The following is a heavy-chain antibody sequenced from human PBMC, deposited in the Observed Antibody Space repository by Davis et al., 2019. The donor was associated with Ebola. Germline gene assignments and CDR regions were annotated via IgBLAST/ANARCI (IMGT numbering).Heavy chain of an antibody. CDR3: ARRRSYFDY. V-gene: IGHV4-59*01. CDR2: IYYSGST. J-gene: IGHJ4*02. Sequence: MPGGSLRLSCTVSGGSISSYYWSWIRQPPGKGLEWIGYIYYSGSTNYNPSLKSRVTISVDTSKNQFSLKLSSVTAADTAVYYCARRRSYFDYWGQGTLVTVSS. CDR1: GGSISSYY.